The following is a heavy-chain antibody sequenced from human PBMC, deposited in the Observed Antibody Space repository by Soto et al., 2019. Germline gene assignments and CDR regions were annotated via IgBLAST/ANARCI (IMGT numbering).Heavy chain of an antibody. V-gene: IGHV3-23*01. D-gene: IGHD4-17*01. J-gene: IGHJ3*02. CDR3: AYSDYGDYERAFDI. Sequence: EVQLLESGGGLVQPGGSLRLSCAASGFTFSSYAMSWVRQAPGKGLEWVSAISGSGGSTYYADSVKGRFTISRDNSKNTVYLQMNRLRAEDTAVYYWAYSDYGDYERAFDIWGQGTMVTVSS. CDR1: GFTFSSYA. CDR2: ISGSGGST.